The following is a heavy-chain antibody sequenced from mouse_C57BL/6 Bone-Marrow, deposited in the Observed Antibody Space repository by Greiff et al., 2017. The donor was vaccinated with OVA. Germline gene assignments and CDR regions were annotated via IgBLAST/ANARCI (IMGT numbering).Heavy chain of an antibody. CDR2: INPNNGGI. J-gene: IGHJ4*01. D-gene: IGHD2-1*01. CDR1: GYTFTDYN. CDR3: AKSGNYGNYAGYYALDY. Sequence: VQLQQSGPELVKPGASVKIPCKASGYTFTDYNMDWVKQSHGKSLEWIGDINPNNGGIIYNQKFKGKATLTVDKSSSPAYMELRSLTSEDPAVYYCAKSGNYGNYAGYYALDYWGQGTSVTVSS. V-gene: IGHV1-18*01.